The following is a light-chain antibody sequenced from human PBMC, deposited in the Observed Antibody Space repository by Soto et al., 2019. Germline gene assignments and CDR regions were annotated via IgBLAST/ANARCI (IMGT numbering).Light chain of an antibody. CDR2: GAS. CDR3: QQYSSSPIT. Sequence: EIVLTHSPGARSLSPGEGATLSCRASQSFSSTYLAWYQQKPGQAPRLLIYGASSRATGIPDRFSGGGSGTDFSLTISRLDPEDFAVYYCQQYSSSPITFGQGTRLEIK. CDR1: QSFSSTY. V-gene: IGKV3-20*01. J-gene: IGKJ5*01.